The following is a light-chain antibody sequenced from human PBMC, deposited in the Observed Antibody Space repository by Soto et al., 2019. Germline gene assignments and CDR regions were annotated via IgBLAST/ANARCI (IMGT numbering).Light chain of an antibody. J-gene: IGLJ2*01. Sequence: QSALTQPASVSGSPGQSITVSCTGTSSDVGDYNYVSWYQHHPGKAPKLVIYDFSNRPSGVSNRFSGSKSGNTASLTISGLQAEDEADYYCSAYTSISPVVVFGGGTKVTVL. CDR1: SSDVGDYNY. CDR2: DFS. CDR3: SAYTSISPVVV. V-gene: IGLV2-14*03.